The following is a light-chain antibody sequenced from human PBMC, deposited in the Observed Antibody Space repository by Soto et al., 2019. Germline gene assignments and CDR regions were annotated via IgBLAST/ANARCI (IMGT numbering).Light chain of an antibody. CDR3: QQYNSYSPLT. V-gene: IGKV1-5*03. CDR2: KAS. CDR1: QTISSW. Sequence: DIQMTQSPSTLSGSVGDRVTITCRASQTISSWLAWYQQKPGKAPKLLIYKASTLKSGVPSRFSGSGSGTEFTLTISSLQPDDFATYYCQQYNSYSPLTFGQGTKVDI. J-gene: IGKJ1*01.